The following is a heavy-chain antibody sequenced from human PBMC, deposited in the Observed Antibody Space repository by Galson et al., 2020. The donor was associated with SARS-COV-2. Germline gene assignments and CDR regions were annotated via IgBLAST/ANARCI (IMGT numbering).Heavy chain of an antibody. CDR2: ISYTGSS. D-gene: IGHD3-10*01. V-gene: IGHV4-39*02. J-gene: IGHJ6*02. CDR1: GGSISSGIYR. Sequence: SETLSLTCSVSGGSISSGIYRWGWIRQPPGKGLEWIGTISYTGSSSSDLSLRSRVTISVDTSKNRFSLRLTSVTAADTAVYYCARIRFGSGGYWRSPLPDYNSYYPGIDVWGQGTTVSVSS. CDR3: ARIRFGSGGYWRSPLPDYNSYYPGIDV.